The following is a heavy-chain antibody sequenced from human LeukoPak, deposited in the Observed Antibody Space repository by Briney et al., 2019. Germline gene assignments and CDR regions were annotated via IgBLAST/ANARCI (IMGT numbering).Heavy chain of an antibody. CDR2: ISGSGGST. J-gene: IGHJ4*02. CDR3: AKDEPGGYSYGYPPFDY. Sequence: GGSLRLSCAASGFTFSNYGMHWVRQAPGKGLEWVSAISGSGGSTYYADSVKGRFTISRDNSKNTLYLQMNSLRAEDTAVYYCAKDEPGGYSYGYPPFDYWGQGTLVTVSS. CDR1: GFTFSNYG. V-gene: IGHV3-23*01. D-gene: IGHD5-18*01.